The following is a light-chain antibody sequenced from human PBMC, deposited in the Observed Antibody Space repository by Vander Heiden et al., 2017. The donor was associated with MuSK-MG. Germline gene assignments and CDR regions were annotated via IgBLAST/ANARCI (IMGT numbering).Light chain of an antibody. Sequence: QSALTQPASVSGSPGQSITISCTGTSSDVGGYNYVSWYQQHPGKAPKLRIYDVSNRPSGVSNRFSGSKSGNTASLTISGLQAEDEADDYCSSYTSSSTPVFGGGTKLTVL. CDR3: SSYTSSSTPV. CDR1: SSDVGGYNY. V-gene: IGLV2-14*01. J-gene: IGLJ2*01. CDR2: DVS.